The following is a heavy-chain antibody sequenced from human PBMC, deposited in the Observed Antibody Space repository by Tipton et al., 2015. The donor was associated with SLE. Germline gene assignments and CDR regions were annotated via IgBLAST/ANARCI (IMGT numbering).Heavy chain of an antibody. CDR3: ARDQSIAVYNWFDP. D-gene: IGHD6-19*01. V-gene: IGHV3-21*01. Sequence: SLRLSCAASGFTFSSYSMNWVRQAPGKGLEWVSSISSSSSYIYYADSVKGRFTISRDNAKNSLYLQMNSLRAEDTAVYYCARDQSIAVYNWFDPWGQGTLVTVSS. CDR2: ISSSSSYI. J-gene: IGHJ5*02. CDR1: GFTFSSYS.